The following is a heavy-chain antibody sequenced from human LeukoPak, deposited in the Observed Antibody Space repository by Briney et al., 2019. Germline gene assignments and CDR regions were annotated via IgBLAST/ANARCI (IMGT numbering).Heavy chain of an antibody. V-gene: IGHV3-7*01. D-gene: IGHD3-3*01. CDR1: GFTFSSYW. CDR3: ARGVVYPTWSGPHWSDY. CDR2: IKQGASQE. J-gene: IGHJ4*02. Sequence: GGSLRLSCAASGFTFSSYWMSWVRQAPGKGPEWVAHIKQGASQEDHVDSVKGRFTISRDNAKNSLYLQMNSLRAEDTAVYYCARGVVYPTWSGPHWSDYWGQGTLVTVSS.